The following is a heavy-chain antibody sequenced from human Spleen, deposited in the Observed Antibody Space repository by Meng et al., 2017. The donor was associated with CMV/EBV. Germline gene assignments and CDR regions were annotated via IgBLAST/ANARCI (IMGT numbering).Heavy chain of an antibody. V-gene: IGHV3-7*01. CDR1: GFTFSSHW. CDR3: ARASGYGDNWLPNWFDL. J-gene: IGHJ5*02. Sequence: GESLKISCAVSGFTFSSHWMGWVRQAPGKGLEWVANIKRDGREKYYADSVKGRFTISRDNAKNSLYLQMNSLRGVDTAIYYCARASGYGDNWLPNWFDLWGQGTPVTVSS. D-gene: IGHD1-1*01. CDR2: IKRDGREK.